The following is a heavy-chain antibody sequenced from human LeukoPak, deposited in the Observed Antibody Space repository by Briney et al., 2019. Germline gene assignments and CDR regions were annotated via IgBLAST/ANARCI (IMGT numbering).Heavy chain of an antibody. Sequence: SGGSLRLSCAASGFTFSSYWMHWVRQAPGKGLVWVSHIKSDGSNTNYADSVKGRFTISRDNAKNTLHLQMNSLRAEDTAVYYCARGGYYGSGRYYFDSWGQGTLVTVSS. CDR1: GFTFSSYW. J-gene: IGHJ4*02. CDR3: ARGGYYGSGRYYFDS. V-gene: IGHV3-74*01. CDR2: IKSDGSNT. D-gene: IGHD3-3*01.